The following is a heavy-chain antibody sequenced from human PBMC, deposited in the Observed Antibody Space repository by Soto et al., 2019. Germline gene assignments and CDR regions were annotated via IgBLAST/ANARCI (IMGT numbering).Heavy chain of an antibody. J-gene: IGHJ5*02. V-gene: IGHV4-34*01. CDR3: ARGGFIFKLGYCSSTSCRKSRNWFDP. CDR2: INHSGST. CDR1: GGSFSGYY. D-gene: IGHD2-2*01. Sequence: QVQLQQWGAGLLKPSETLSLTCAVYGGSFSGYYWSWIRQPPGKGLEWIGEINHSGSTNYNPPLKSPVTISVDTSKNQFSLKLSSVTAADTAVYYCARGGFIFKLGYCSSTSCRKSRNWFDPWGQGTLVTVSS.